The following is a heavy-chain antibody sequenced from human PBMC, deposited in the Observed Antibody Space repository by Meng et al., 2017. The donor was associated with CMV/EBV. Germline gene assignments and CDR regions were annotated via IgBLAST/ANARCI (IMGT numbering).Heavy chain of an antibody. J-gene: IGHJ6*02. D-gene: IGHD5-18*01. CDR1: GDSVSSNSAA. V-gene: IGHV6-1*01. CDR2: TYYRSKWYN. CDR3: ARDRPAMVYYYYGMDV. Sequence: GAISGDSVSSNSAAWNWIRQSPSRGLEWLGRTYYRSKWYNDYAVSVKSRITINPDTSKNQFSLQLNSVTPEDTAVYYCARDRPAMVYYYYGMDVWGQGTTVTVSS.